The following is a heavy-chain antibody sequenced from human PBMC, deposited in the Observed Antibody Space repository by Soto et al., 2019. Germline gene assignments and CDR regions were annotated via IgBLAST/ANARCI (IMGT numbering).Heavy chain of an antibody. CDR2: ISWNSGRI. Sequence: EVQLVESGGGLVQPGRSLRLSCAASGFTFDDYAMHWVRQAPGKGLEWVSGISWNSGRIGYADSVKGRFTTSRGNAKNSLYLQMNSLRAEDTALYYCAKGRCSSNSCYYAAFDMWGQGTMVTVSS. CDR1: GFTFDDYA. J-gene: IGHJ3*02. V-gene: IGHV3-9*01. D-gene: IGHD2-2*01. CDR3: AKGRCSSNSCYYAAFDM.